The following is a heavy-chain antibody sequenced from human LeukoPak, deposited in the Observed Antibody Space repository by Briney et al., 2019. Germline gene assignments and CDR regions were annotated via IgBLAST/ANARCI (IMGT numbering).Heavy chain of an antibody. CDR3: ATTAVPATYGAFDI. J-gene: IGHJ3*02. CDR1: GGSITSGNYF. D-gene: IGHD2-2*01. V-gene: IGHV4-61*02. Sequence: SQTLSLTCTVSGGSITSGNYFWSWIRQPAGKALEWIRRIHTSGTTTYNPSLKSRITISVDSSKNLLSLKLNSVTAADTAVYYCATTAVPATYGAFDIWGQGTMVTVSS. CDR2: IHTSGTT.